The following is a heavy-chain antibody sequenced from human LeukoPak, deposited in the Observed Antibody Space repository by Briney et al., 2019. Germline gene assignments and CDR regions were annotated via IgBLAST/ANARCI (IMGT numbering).Heavy chain of an antibody. Sequence: PGGSLRLSCAASGFTFSSFAMSWVRQAPGKGLEWVSGFSGSGGSTYYADSVKGRFTISADKSINTAYLQWDSLKASDTAMYYCARRFRGGPVLTFGGPIAYFDSWGQGTLVTVSS. J-gene: IGHJ4*02. CDR3: ARRFRGGPVLTFGGPIAYFDS. V-gene: IGHV3-23*01. CDR2: FSGSGGST. D-gene: IGHD3-16*02. CDR1: GFTFSSFA.